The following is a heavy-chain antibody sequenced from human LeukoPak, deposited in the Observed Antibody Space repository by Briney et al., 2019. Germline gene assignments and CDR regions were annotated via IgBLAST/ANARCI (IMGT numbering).Heavy chain of an antibody. Sequence: GGSLRLSCAASGFTLITNDVTWVPQAPGKGLEWVSVLYSDGNTKYADSVQGRLTISRDNSKNTLYLEMNSLSPDDTAVYYCARGVEPLSANTLSYWGQVTLVTVSS. CDR2: LYSDGNT. D-gene: IGHD1-14*01. CDR3: ARGVEPLSANTLSY. CDR1: GFTLITND. V-gene: IGHV3-53*01. J-gene: IGHJ4*02.